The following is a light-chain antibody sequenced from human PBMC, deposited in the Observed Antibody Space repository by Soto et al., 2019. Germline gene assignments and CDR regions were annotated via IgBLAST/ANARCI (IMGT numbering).Light chain of an antibody. V-gene: IGKV1-27*01. CDR3: QKDNNVPFT. CDR2: AAS. CDR1: QGIYNY. Sequence: DIQMTQSPSSLSASVGDTVSITCRASQGIYNYLAWYQKKPGKPPKPLISAASTLHSGVPSRFSGSGSGTDFTLTISSLQPEDVATYYCQKDNNVPFTFGPGTTVDIK. J-gene: IGKJ3*01.